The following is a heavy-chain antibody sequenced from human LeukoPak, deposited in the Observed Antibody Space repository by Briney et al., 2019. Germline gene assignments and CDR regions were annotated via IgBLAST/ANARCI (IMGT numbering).Heavy chain of an antibody. CDR1: GYTFTSYD. CDR2: MNPNSGNT. Sequence: ASVKVSCKASGYTFTSYDINWVRQATGQGLEWMGWMNPNSGNTGYAQNFQGRVTITRNTSTSTAYMELSSLRSEDTAVYYCVRGAGFCSSTSCSLGYWGQGTLVTVSS. D-gene: IGHD2-2*01. V-gene: IGHV1-8*03. J-gene: IGHJ4*02. CDR3: VRGAGFCSSTSCSLGY.